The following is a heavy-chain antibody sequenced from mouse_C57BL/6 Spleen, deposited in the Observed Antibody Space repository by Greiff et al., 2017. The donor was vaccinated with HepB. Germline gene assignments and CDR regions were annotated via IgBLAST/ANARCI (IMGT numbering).Heavy chain of an antibody. Sequence: VQLQQSGPELVKPGASVKISCKASGYTFTDYYMNWVKQSHGKSLEWIGDINPNNGGTSYNQKFKGKATLTVDKSSSTAYMELRSLTSEDSAVYYCARRPYYRGWYFDVWGTGTTVTVSS. D-gene: IGHD2-12*01. CDR2: INPNNGGT. J-gene: IGHJ1*03. CDR1: GYTFTDYY. CDR3: ARRPYYRGWYFDV. V-gene: IGHV1-26*01.